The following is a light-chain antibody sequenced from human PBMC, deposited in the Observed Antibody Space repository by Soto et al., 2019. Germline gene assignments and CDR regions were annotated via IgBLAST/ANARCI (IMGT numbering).Light chain of an antibody. CDR2: NTN. CDR1: SGSVSTSYY. Sequence: QTVVTQEPSFSVSPGGTVRLTCGLSSGSVSTSYYPSWYQQAPGQAPRTLIFNTNTRSSGVPDRFSGSILGNKAALTITGAQADDESDYYCVLYMGSGIAVFGGGTQLTV. V-gene: IGLV8-61*01. J-gene: IGLJ7*01. CDR3: VLYMGSGIAV.